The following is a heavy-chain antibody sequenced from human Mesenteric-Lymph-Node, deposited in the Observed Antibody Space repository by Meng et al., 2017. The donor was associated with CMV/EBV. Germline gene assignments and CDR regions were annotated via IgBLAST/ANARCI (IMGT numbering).Heavy chain of an antibody. D-gene: IGHD6-13*01. CDR3: ARARGGYSSSWPRGGAFDI. Sequence: GGSLRLSCAASGFTFSDHYMSWIRQAPGKGLEWVSFISSGGRTMYYADSVKGRFTISRDNAKTSLYLQMNSLRAEDTAVYYCARARGGYSSSWPRGGAFDIWGQGTMVTVSS. CDR2: ISSGGRTM. V-gene: IGHV3-11*04. J-gene: IGHJ3*02. CDR1: GFTFSDHY.